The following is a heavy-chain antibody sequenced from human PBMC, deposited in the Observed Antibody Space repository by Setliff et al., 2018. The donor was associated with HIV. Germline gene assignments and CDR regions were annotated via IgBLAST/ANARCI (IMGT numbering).Heavy chain of an antibody. CDR3: ARGAELLWFGELHNIPYLDY. Sequence: SETLSLTCTVSGGSISSYYWSWIRQPPGKGLEWIGYIYYSGSTNYNPSLKSRVTISVDTSKNQFSLKLSSVIAADTAVYYCARGAELLWFGELHNIPYLDYWGQGTRVTVSS. D-gene: IGHD3-10*01. J-gene: IGHJ4*02. CDR2: IYYSGST. CDR1: GGSISSYY. V-gene: IGHV4-59*01.